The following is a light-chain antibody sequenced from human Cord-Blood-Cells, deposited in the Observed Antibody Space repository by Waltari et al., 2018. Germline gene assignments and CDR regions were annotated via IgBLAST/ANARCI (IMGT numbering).Light chain of an antibody. V-gene: IGLV2-23*01. CDR2: EGS. CDR1: SSDVGSYNP. CDR3: CSYAGSSIYYV. J-gene: IGLJ1*01. Sequence: QSALTQPASVSGSPGQSITISCTGTSSDVGSYNPSSLYQQHPGKAPKLMIYEGSKRPSGVSNRFSGSKSGNTASLTISGLQAEDEADYYCCSYAGSSIYYVFGTGTKVTVL.